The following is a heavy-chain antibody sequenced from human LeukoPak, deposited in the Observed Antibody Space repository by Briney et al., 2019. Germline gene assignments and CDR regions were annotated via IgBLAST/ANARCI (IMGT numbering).Heavy chain of an antibody. CDR2: IYSGGST. CDR3: ATTPLTYGSGSYLGY. J-gene: IGHJ4*02. Sequence: TGGSLRLSCAASGFTVSSNYMSWVRQAPGKGLEWVSVIYSGGSTYYAASVMGRFTISTYNYKNKLYLPMNSLRAEDTAVYYCATTPLTYGSGSYLGYWGQGTLVTVYS. D-gene: IGHD3-10*01. V-gene: IGHV3-53*01. CDR1: GFTVSSNY.